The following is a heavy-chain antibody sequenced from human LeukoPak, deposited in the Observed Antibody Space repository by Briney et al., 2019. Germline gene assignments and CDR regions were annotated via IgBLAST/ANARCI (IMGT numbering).Heavy chain of an antibody. D-gene: IGHD2-15*01. V-gene: IGHV4-4*02. CDR2: IYHSGST. J-gene: IGHJ5*02. Sequence: PSETLSLTCAVSGGSISSSNWWSWVRQPPGKGLEWIGEIYHSGSTNYNPSLKSRVTISVDTSKNQFSLKLSSVTAADTAVYYCARQDIVVVVAATLTWFDPWGQGTLVTVSS. CDR3: ARQDIVVVVAATLTWFDP. CDR1: GGSISSSNW.